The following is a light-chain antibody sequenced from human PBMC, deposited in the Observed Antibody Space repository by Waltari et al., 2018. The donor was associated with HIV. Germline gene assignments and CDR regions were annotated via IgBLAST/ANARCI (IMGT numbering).Light chain of an antibody. CDR1: QSVSSN. J-gene: IGKJ2*01. CDR2: GAS. Sequence: VMTQSPATLSVSPGERATLSCRASQSVSSNLTWYQQKPGQAPRLLIYGASTRATGIPARFSGSGSGTEFTLTISSLQSEDFAVYYCQQYNNWPLPYTFGQGTKLEIK. V-gene: IGKV3-15*01. CDR3: QQYNNWPLPYT.